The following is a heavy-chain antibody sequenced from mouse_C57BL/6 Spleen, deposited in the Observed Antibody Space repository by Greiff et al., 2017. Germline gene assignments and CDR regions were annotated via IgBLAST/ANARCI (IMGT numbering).Heavy chain of an antibody. CDR2: INPNNGGT. V-gene: IGHV1-18*01. Sequence: VQLQQSGPELVKPGASVKIPCKASGYTFTDYNMDWVKQSHGKSLEWIGDINPNNGGTSYNQKFKGKATLTVDKSSSTAYMELRSLTSEDTAVYYCAREDGNPFAYWGQGTLVTVSA. CDR3: AREDGNPFAY. J-gene: IGHJ3*01. CDR1: GYTFTDYN. D-gene: IGHD2-1*01.